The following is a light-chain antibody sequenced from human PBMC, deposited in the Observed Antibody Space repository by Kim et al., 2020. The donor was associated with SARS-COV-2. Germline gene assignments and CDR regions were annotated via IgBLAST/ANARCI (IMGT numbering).Light chain of an antibody. CDR2: DAS. CDR3: QQDYNLPLT. Sequence: PGERVTIPCRASQNVSSSSLTWYQQKPGQAPRLLIYDASTRATGIPARFSGSGSGTDFALTINSLQPEDFALYYCQQDYNLPLTFGGGTKVDIK. CDR1: QNVSSSS. V-gene: IGKV3D-7*01. J-gene: IGKJ4*01.